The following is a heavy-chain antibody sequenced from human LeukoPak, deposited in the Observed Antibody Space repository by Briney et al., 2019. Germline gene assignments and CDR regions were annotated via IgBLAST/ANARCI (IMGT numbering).Heavy chain of an antibody. D-gene: IGHD2-15*01. CDR3: ATDLPPSTVVAATLLFY. J-gene: IGHJ4*02. Sequence: ASVKVSCKVSGYTLTELSMHWVRQAPGKGLEWMGGVDPEDGETIYAQKFQGRVTMTEDTSTDTAYMELSSLRSEDTAVYYCATDLPPSTVVAATLLFYWGQGTLVTVSS. CDR2: VDPEDGET. V-gene: IGHV1-24*01. CDR1: GYTLTELS.